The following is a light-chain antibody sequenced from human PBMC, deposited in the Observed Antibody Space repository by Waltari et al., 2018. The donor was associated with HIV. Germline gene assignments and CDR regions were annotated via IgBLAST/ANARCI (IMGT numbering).Light chain of an antibody. Sequence: QSALTQPASVSASPGQSITISCTGTSSDVGGYNYVSWYRQHPGEAPKVIIYEVNRLPSGFSNRFTASKPGNTASLAISGLQPEDEADYFCSSYTSSSTHVFGPGTKVTVL. J-gene: IGLJ1*01. CDR3: SSYTSSSTHV. CDR1: SSDVGGYNY. V-gene: IGLV2-14*03. CDR2: EVN.